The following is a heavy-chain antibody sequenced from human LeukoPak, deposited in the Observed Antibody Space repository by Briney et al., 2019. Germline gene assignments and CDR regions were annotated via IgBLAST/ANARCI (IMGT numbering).Heavy chain of an antibody. CDR3: APDGDGYRD. D-gene: IGHD5-24*01. CDR2: ISDSGNTI. V-gene: IGHV3-11*01. CDR1: GFTLSDYY. Sequence: GGSLRLSCAVSGFTLSDYYMSWIRQAPGKGLEWISYISDSGNTIKYADSVEGRFTISRDNAKNSLYLQMNSLRAEDTAVYYCAPDGDGYRDWGQGTLVTVSS. J-gene: IGHJ4*02.